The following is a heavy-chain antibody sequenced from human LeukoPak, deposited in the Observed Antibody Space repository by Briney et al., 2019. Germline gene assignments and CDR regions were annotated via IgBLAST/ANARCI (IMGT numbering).Heavy chain of an antibody. D-gene: IGHD6-19*01. J-gene: IGHJ5*02. CDR1: GFTFSSYA. V-gene: IGHV3-23*01. CDR3: ARSLAGHGGLFTS. CDR2: ISGSDSST. Sequence: GGSLRLSCAASGFTFSSYAMNWVRQAPGKGLEWVSAISGSDSSTHYADSVKGRFTISRDNSKNTLYLQMNSLRAEDTAVYYCARSLAGHGGLFTSWGKETLVTFSS.